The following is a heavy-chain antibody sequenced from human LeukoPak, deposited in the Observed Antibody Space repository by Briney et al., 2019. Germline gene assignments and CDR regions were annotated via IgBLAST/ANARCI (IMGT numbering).Heavy chain of an antibody. CDR1: GGSISSGGYY. CDR2: IYYSGST. J-gene: IGHJ4*02. V-gene: IGHV4-31*03. D-gene: IGHD4-17*01. Sequence: SETLSLTCTVSGGSISSGGYYWSWIRQPPGKGLEWIGYIYYSGSTYYNPSLKSRVTISVDTSKNQFSLKLSSVTAADTAVYYCARAGSSGDYGRFDYWGQGTLVSVSS. CDR3: ARAGSSGDYGRFDY.